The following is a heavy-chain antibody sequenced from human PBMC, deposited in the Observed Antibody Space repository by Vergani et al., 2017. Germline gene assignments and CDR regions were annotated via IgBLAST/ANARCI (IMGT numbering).Heavy chain of an antibody. J-gene: IGHJ4*02. CDR3: AGVPLTYYYDSSGQPADY. CDR1: GFTFSSYG. CDR2: ISYDGSNK. Sequence: QVQLVESGGGVVQPGRSLRLSCAASGFTFSSYGMHWVRQAPGKGLEWVAVISYDGSNKYYADSVKGRFTISRDNSKNTLYLQMNSLRAEDTAVYYCAGVPLTYYYDSSGQPADYWGQGTLVTVSS. D-gene: IGHD3-22*01. V-gene: IGHV3-30*03.